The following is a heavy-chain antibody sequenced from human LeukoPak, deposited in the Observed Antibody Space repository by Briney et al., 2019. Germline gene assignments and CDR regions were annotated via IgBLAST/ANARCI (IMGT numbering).Heavy chain of an antibody. CDR2: ISAYNGNT. V-gene: IGHV1-18*01. D-gene: IGHD3/OR15-3a*01. Sequence: ASVKVSCKASGYTFTNYGISWVRQAPGQGLEWMGWISAYNGNTNYAQKLQGRVTMTTDTSTSTAYMELRSLRSDDTAVYYCARVGGPYNFGYYYAMDVWGQGTTVTVSS. CDR3: ARVGGPYNFGYYYAMDV. CDR1: GYTFTNYG. J-gene: IGHJ6*02.